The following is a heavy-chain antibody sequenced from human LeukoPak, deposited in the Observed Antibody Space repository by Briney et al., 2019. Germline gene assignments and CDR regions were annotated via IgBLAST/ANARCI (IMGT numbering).Heavy chain of an antibody. Sequence: GGSLSLSCAASGFTFSSHWMRWVRQAPGKGLEWVANIKHDGSDKNYVDSVKGRFTISRDNAKNSVYLQMNSLRAEDTAVYYCARDIAMAGDDYWGQGTLVTVSS. J-gene: IGHJ4*02. D-gene: IGHD6-19*01. CDR2: IKHDGSDK. CDR3: ARDIAMAGDDY. CDR1: GFTFSSHW. V-gene: IGHV3-7*04.